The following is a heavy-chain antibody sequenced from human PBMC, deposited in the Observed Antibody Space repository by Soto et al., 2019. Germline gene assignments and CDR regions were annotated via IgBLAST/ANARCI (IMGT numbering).Heavy chain of an antibody. CDR2: INESGST. J-gene: IGHJ4*02. Sequence: QVQLQQWGAGLVKPSETLSLSCAVYGQSFSGHSWAWIRQPPGKGLEWIGEINESGSTYYKPSLKSRVTISTDTSKNQFSLKLSSVSAADTAAYFCARGSGIVALPGELEDVKYDYWGQGTLVNVSS. D-gene: IGHD1-1*01. V-gene: IGHV4-34*01. CDR1: GQSFSGHS. CDR3: ARGSGIVALPGELEDVKYDY.